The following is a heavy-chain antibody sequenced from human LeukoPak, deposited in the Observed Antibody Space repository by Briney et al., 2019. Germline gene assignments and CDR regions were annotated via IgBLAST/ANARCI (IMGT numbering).Heavy chain of an antibody. V-gene: IGHV1-8*03. J-gene: IGHJ3*02. CDR2: MNPNSGNR. Sequence: ASVKVSCKASGYTFTNYDINWVRQATGQGLEWMGYMNPNSGNRVYAQKFQGRVTITGDTSISTAYMELFSLRSEDTAVYYCAREGLDIWGQGTMVTVSS. CDR1: GYTFTNYD. CDR3: AREGLDI.